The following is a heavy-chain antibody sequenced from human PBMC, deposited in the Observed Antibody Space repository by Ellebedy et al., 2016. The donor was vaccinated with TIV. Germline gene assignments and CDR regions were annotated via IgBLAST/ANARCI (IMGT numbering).Heavy chain of an antibody. CDR2: ISYSVST. V-gene: IGHV4-59*08. CDR3: ARYYASGWNYFDC. J-gene: IGHJ4*02. Sequence: MPSETLSLTCSVSGGSISSYFWSWIRQPPGKGLEWIGHISYSVSTDYNPSLKSRVAILVYTSKNQLSLRLSSVTAADTAVYYCARYYASGWNYFDCWGQGTLVTVSS. D-gene: IGHD6-19*01. CDR1: GGSISSYF.